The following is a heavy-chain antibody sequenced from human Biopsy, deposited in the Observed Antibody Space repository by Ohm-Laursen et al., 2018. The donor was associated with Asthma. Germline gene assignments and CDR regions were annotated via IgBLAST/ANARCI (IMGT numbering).Heavy chain of an antibody. D-gene: IGHD3-10*01. J-gene: IGHJ6*02. CDR2: IFFIGSD. V-gene: IGHV4-61*01. Sequence: TLSLTCTVSGGSVSTGSYYWSWIRQPPGKGLEWLGYIFFIGSDNYNPSHKSRVTISVDTSKNQFSLRLNSVTAADTSVYYCARGPNYHGSGRAPIGMDVWGQGTTVTVSS. CDR1: GGSVSTGSYY. CDR3: ARGPNYHGSGRAPIGMDV.